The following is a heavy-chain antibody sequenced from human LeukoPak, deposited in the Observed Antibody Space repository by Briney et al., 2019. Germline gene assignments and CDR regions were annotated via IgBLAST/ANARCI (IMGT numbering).Heavy chain of an antibody. J-gene: IGHJ5*02. D-gene: IGHD3-10*01. CDR3: ARANTYYGSGGLARFDP. V-gene: IGHV3-30*01. Sequence: GGSLRLSCAASGFTFSSYAMHWVRQAPGKGLEGVAVISYDGSNKYYADSVKGRFTISRDNSKNTLYQQMNSLRAEDTAVYYCARANTYYGSGGLARFDPWGQGTLVTVSS. CDR2: ISYDGSNK. CDR1: GFTFSSYA.